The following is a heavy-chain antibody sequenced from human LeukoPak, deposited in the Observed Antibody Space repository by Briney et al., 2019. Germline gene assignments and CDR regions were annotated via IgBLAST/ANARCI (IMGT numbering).Heavy chain of an antibody. CDR3: AELGITMIGGV. CDR2: IKQDGSEK. CDR1: GLTFSSYD. J-gene: IGHJ6*04. Sequence: GGSLRLSCAASGLTFSSYDMTWVRQAPGKGLEWVANIKQDGSEKYYVDSVKGRFTISRDNAKNSLYLQMNSLRAEDTAVYYCAELGITMIGGVWGKGTTVTISS. D-gene: IGHD3-10*02. V-gene: IGHV3-7*01.